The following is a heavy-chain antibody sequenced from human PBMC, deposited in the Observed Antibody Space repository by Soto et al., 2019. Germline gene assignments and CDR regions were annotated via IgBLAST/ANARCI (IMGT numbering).Heavy chain of an antibody. D-gene: IGHD6-19*01. Sequence: GASVKVSCKASGGTFSSYAISWVRQAPGQGLEWMGGIIPIFGTANYAQKFQGRVTITADESTSTAYMELSSLRSEDTAVYYCARDSIGASIAVAGIDAFDIRGQGTMVTVSS. CDR2: IIPIFGTA. CDR1: GGTFSSYA. V-gene: IGHV1-69*13. J-gene: IGHJ3*02. CDR3: ARDSIGASIAVAGIDAFDI.